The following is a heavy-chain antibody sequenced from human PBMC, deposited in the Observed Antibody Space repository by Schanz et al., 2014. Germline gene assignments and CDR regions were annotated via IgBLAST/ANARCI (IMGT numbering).Heavy chain of an antibody. CDR2: ISGSGGST. V-gene: IGHV3-23*04. J-gene: IGHJ4*02. CDR3: AKTLFPGGTQTFGN. D-gene: IGHD2-8*02. CDR1: GFTFENYA. Sequence: EVQLAESGGGLIQPGGSLRLSCAASGFTFENYALTWVRQVPGKGLEWVSAISGSGGSTYYADSVKGRFTISRDNSKNTLYLQMNSLRAEDTAVYYCAKTLFPGGTQTFGNWGRGTLVTVSS.